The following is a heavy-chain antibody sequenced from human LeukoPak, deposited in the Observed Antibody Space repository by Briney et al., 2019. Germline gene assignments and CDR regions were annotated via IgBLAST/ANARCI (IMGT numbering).Heavy chain of an antibody. CDR3: ANLLENY. V-gene: IGHV3-23*01. J-gene: IGHJ4*02. CDR1: GFTFNRNV. D-gene: IGHD1-1*01. Sequence: GGSLRLSCAASGFTFNRNVMSWVRQAPGKGLEWVSAIIDDGSSTYYADSVKGRFTISRDNAKSSLYLQLNSLRAEDTAIYFCANLLENYWGQGTLVTVSS. CDR2: IIDDGSST.